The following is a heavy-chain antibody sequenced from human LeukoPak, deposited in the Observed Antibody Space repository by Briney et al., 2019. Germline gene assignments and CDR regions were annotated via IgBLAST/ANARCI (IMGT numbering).Heavy chain of an antibody. CDR1: GFTFDDYA. D-gene: IGHD5-24*01. V-gene: IGHV3-21*01. J-gene: IGHJ4*02. CDR2: ISSSSSYI. Sequence: GGSLRLSCAASGFTFDDYAMHWVRHAPGKGLEWVSSISSSSSYIYYADSVKGRFTISRDNAKNSLYLQMNSLRAEDTAVYYCAIMAVRDYWGQGTLVTVSS. CDR3: AIMAVRDY.